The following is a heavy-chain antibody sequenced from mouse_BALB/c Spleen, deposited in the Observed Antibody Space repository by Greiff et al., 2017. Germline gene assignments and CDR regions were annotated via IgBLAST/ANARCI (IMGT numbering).Heavy chain of an antibody. J-gene: IGHJ1*01. CDR2: IWGDGST. Sequence: QVQLQQSGPGLVAPSQSLSITCTVSGFSLTGYGVNWVRQPPGKGLEWLGMIWGDGSTDYNSALKSRLSISKDNSKSQVFLKMNSLQTDDTARYYCATSTMITYFDVWGAGTTVTVSS. V-gene: IGHV2-6-7*01. CDR1: GFSLTGYG. CDR3: ATSTMITYFDV. D-gene: IGHD2-4*01.